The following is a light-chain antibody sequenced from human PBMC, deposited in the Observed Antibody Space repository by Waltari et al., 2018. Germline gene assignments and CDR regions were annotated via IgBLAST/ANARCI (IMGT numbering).Light chain of an antibody. CDR3: ASFAGSNTL. Sequence: QSALTQPPSASGSPGQSVTISCTGTSTDVGVYNYVSWYQQHPGKAPKLLIYEVTERPAGVPDRFSGSKSGNTASLTVAGVQAEDEADYYCASFAGSNTLFGGGTKLTVL. CDR1: STDVGVYNY. V-gene: IGLV2-8*01. CDR2: EVT. J-gene: IGLJ2*01.